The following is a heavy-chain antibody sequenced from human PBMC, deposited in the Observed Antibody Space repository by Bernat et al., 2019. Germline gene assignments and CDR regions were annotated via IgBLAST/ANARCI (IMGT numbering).Heavy chain of an antibody. J-gene: IGHJ5*02. CDR1: GGSFSGYY. V-gene: IGHV4-34*01. Sequence: QVQLQQWGAGLLKPSETLSLTCAVYGGSFSGYYWSWIRQPPGKGLEWIGEINHSGSTNYNPSLKSRVTISVDTSKNQFSLKLSSVTAADTAVYYCARGSLAVAGVNWFDPGAREPWSPSPQ. CDR3: ARGSLAVAGVNWFDP. D-gene: IGHD6-19*01. CDR2: INHSGST.